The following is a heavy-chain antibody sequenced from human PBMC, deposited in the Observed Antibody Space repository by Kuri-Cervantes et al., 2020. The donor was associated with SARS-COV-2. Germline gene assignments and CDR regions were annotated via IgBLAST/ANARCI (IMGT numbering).Heavy chain of an antibody. Sequence: ESLKISCTVSGGSISSSSYYWGWIRQPPGKGLEWIGSIYYSGSTYYNPSLKSRVTISVDTSKNQFSLKLSSVTAADTAVYYCARVPTQYDSSGYYAWYYYYGMDVWGQGTTVTVSS. D-gene: IGHD3-22*01. CDR3: ARVPTQYDSSGYYAWYYYYGMDV. CDR2: IYYSGST. J-gene: IGHJ6*02. CDR1: GGSISSSSYY. V-gene: IGHV4-39*01.